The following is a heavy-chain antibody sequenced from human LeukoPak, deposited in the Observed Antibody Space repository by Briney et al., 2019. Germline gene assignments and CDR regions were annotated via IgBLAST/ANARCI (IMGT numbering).Heavy chain of an antibody. D-gene: IGHD3-16*01. CDR3: AIRRLAVASAPFDH. Sequence: ASVKVSCKVSGRTLSQFSLQWVRQVPGKGLEWMGGSDPKDKTFYAQNFQGRVALTEVTSTDTAYMELSSLIFEDTAVYYCAIRRLAVASAPFDHWGQGTLVTVSS. CDR1: GRTLSQFS. J-gene: IGHJ5*02. V-gene: IGHV1-24*01. CDR2: SDPKDKT.